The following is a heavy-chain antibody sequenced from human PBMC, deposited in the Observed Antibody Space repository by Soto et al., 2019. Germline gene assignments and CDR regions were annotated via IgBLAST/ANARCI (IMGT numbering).Heavy chain of an antibody. Sequence: GSRPTLVNPTQTLTLTCTFSGFSLSTSGMRVSWIRQPPGKALEWLARIDWDDDKFYSTSLKTRLTISKDTSKNQVVLTMTNMDPVDTATYYCARRHPGVAVAGTGYFDYWGQGTLVTVGS. CDR3: ARRHPGVAVAGTGYFDY. CDR2: IDWDDDK. J-gene: IGHJ4*02. V-gene: IGHV2-70*04. D-gene: IGHD6-19*01. CDR1: GFSLSTSGMR.